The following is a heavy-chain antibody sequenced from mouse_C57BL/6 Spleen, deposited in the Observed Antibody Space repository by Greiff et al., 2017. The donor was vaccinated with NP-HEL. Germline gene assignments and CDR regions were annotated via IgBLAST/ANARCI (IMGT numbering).Heavy chain of an antibody. V-gene: IGHV5-16*01. J-gene: IGHJ4*01. Sequence: KLVESEGGLVQPGSSMKLSCTASGFTFSDYYMAWVRQVPEKGLEWVANINYDGSSTYYLDSLKSRFIISRDNATNILYLQMSSLKSEDTATYYCARADYDVRYYAMEYWGQGTSVTVSS. D-gene: IGHD2-4*01. CDR3: ARADYDVRYYAMEY. CDR1: GFTFSDYY. CDR2: INYDGSST.